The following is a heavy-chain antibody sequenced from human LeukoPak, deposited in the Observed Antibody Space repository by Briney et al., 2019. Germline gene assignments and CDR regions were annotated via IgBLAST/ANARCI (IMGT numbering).Heavy chain of an antibody. CDR3: ASGYRTFDY. D-gene: IGHD5-24*01. V-gene: IGHV3-7*03. CDR1: GFTFSSYA. J-gene: IGHJ4*02. CDR2: IKQDGSEK. Sequence: GGSLRLSCAASGFTFSSYAMHWVRQAPGKGLEWVANIKQDGSEKYYVDSVKGRFTISRDNAKNSLYLQMSSLRAEDTAVYYCASGYRTFDYWGQGTLVTVSS.